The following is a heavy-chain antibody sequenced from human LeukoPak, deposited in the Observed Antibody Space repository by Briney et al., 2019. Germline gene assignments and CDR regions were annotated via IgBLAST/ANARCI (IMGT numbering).Heavy chain of an antibody. CDR1: GGSISSYY. V-gene: IGHV4-59*01. D-gene: IGHD6-19*01. Sequence: SETLSLTCTVSGGSISSYYWSWIRQPPGKGLEWIGNIYYTGSTNYNPSLKSRVTISVDTSKNQFSLKLSSVTAADTAVYYRARAFSSGWYPYSIGGLWFDYWGQGTLVTVSS. CDR3: ARAFSSGWYPYSIGGLWFDY. J-gene: IGHJ4*02. CDR2: IYYTGST.